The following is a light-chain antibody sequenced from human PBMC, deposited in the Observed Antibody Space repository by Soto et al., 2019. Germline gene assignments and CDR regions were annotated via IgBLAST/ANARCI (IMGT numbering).Light chain of an antibody. J-gene: IGKJ4*01. CDR2: DIS. CDR3: QQRNRWPWLT. CDR1: QSVKNY. Sequence: EIVLTQSPATLSLSPGERATLACRASQSVKNYLAWYQQKPGQAPRLLIYDISNRAPGLPARLSGSGSGTDFTLTISRLEPEEFEIYSSQQRNRWPWLTFGGGTRVELK. V-gene: IGKV3-11*01.